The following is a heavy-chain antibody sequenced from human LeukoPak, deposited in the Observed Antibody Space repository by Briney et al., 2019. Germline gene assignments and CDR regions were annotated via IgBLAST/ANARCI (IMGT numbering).Heavy chain of an antibody. CDR1: GFTFSSYG. Sequence: TGGSLILSCAASGFTFSSYGMHWVRQSPGKTLEGVALISYEGSNKYYADSVKGRFTISRDNSKNTLYLQVNSLRAEDTAVYYCAKARDTYGYPEDAFDIWGQGTMVTVSS. CDR2: ISYEGSNK. V-gene: IGHV3-30*18. D-gene: IGHD5-18*01. CDR3: AKARDTYGYPEDAFDI. J-gene: IGHJ3*02.